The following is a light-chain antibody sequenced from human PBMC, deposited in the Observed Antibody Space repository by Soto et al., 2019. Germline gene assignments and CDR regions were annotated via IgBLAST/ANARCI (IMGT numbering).Light chain of an antibody. CDR3: QHYITSLTT. CDR2: VAS. CDR1: TINTSNY. J-gene: IGKJ1*01. V-gene: IGKV3-20*01. Sequence: IVFTQSPGNMSLSPGERATLSCGANTINTSNYLNWYQQKPGHPPRLRIYVASRRATGIPDRFIGSGSGTDFTLTISRLEPEDVAVYYCQHYITSLTTFGQGTKVEVK.